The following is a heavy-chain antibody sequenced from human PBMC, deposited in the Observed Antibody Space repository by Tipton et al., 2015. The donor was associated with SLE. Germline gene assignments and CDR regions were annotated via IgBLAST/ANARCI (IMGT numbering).Heavy chain of an antibody. CDR3: ARAILTGWWFAP. D-gene: IGHD3-9*01. J-gene: IGHJ5*02. CDR1: GASVSSSGHF. V-gene: IGHV4-61*10. Sequence: TLSLTCTVSGASVSSSGHFWTWIRQPAGKGLEWIGRIFLTGNTNYNPSLKSRVTISLDTSKNQFSLNLTSVSAADTAVYYCARAILTGWWFAPWGQGTLVTVSS. CDR2: IFLTGNT.